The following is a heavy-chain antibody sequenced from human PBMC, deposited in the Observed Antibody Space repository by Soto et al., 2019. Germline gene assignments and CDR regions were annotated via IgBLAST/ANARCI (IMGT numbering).Heavy chain of an antibody. CDR1: GYTFTSYA. J-gene: IGHJ5*02. CDR2: INAGNGNT. CDR3: ARGPNMLVVDGFWFDP. V-gene: IGHV1-3*01. Sequence: ASVKVSCKASGYTFTSYAMHWVRQAPGQRLEWMGWINAGNGNTKYSQKFQGRVTITRDTSASTAYMELSSLRSEDTAVYYCARGPNMLVVDGFWFDPWGQGTLVNVSS. D-gene: IGHD3-22*01.